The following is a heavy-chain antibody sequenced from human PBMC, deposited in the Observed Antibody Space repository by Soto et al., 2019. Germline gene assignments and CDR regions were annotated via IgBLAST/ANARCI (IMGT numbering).Heavy chain of an antibody. V-gene: IGHV4-30-4*01. CDR3: AREGGESSDGLYYFDS. J-gene: IGHJ4*02. CDR2: IYYSGNT. Sequence: TLSPTCPVSGGSTSSDNYWGWIRQPPGKGLEWIGHIYYSGNTDYNPSLKSRLAISIDTSKNQFSLKLSSVTAADTAVYFCAREGGESSDGLYYFDSWGQGSLVTVSS. CDR1: GGSTSSDNY. D-gene: IGHD3-16*01.